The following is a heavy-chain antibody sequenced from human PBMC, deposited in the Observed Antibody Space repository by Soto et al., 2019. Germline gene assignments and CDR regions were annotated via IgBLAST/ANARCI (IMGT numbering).Heavy chain of an antibody. CDR2: IASSGSPK. J-gene: IGHJ2*01. CDR3: ARGRGWPHWYFDL. Sequence: EVQLVESGGGLVQPGGSLRLSCTASGMTFDTYSMNWVRQAPGKGLEWISYIASSGSPKYYADSVKGRFTISRDNGKTSLYLEMNSLRVEDTAVYYCARGRGWPHWYFDLWGRGTLVTVSS. V-gene: IGHV3-48*01. CDR1: GMTFDTYS. D-gene: IGHD6-19*01.